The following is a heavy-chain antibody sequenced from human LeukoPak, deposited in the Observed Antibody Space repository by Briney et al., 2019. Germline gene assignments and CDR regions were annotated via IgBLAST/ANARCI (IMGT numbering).Heavy chain of an antibody. V-gene: IGHV4-34*01. CDR1: GGSFSGYY. J-gene: IGHJ3*02. CDR2: INHSGST. Sequence: KASETLSLTCVVYGGSFSGYYWSWIRQPPGKGLEWIGEINHSGSTNYNPSLKSRVTISLDTSKNQFSLKLSSVTAADTAVYYCAKYGPVPAAMGTYAFDIWGQGTMGSVSS. CDR3: AKYGPVPAAMGTYAFDI. D-gene: IGHD2-2*01.